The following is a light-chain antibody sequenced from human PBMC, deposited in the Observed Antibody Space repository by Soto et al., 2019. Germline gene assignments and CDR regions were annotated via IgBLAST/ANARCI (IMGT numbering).Light chain of an antibody. V-gene: IGKV3-20*01. J-gene: IGKJ4*01. Sequence: EIVLTQSPGTLSLSPGESATLSCRASQSVRHDYFAWYQQKPGRAPRLVIYGASNRASCVPDRFSGSGSGTDFTLTISRLEPEDFAVYYCQQYGGSLPFGGGTKVDIK. CDR3: QQYGGSLP. CDR2: GAS. CDR1: QSVRHDY.